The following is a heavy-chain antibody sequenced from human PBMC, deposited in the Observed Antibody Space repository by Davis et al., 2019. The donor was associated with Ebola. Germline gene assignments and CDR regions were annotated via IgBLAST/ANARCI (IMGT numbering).Heavy chain of an antibody. CDR3: ARAYYYDSSGYRAEYFQH. CDR2: ISAYNGNT. J-gene: IGHJ1*01. CDR1: GYTFTGYY. D-gene: IGHD3-22*01. Sequence: ASVKVSCKASGYTFTGYYMHWVRQAPGQGLEWMGWISAYNGNTNYAQKLQGRVTMTTDTSTSTAYMELRSLRSDDTAVYYCARAYYYDSSGYRAEYFQHWGQGTLVTVSS. V-gene: IGHV1-18*04.